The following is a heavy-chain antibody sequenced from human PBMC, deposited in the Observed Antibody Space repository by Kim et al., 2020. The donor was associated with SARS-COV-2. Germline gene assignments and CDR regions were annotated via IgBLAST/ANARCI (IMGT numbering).Heavy chain of an antibody. J-gene: IGHJ4*02. CDR2: ISSRSGYI. CDR3: ARGYKSTVGY. V-gene: IGHV3-21*01. Sequence: GGSLRLSCAASGFTFGTYSMNWVRQAPGKGLEWVSSISSRSGYIYYADSVKGRFTISGDSAKNSLYLQMNSLRAEDTAVYYCARGYKSTVGYWGQGTLVT. CDR1: GFTFGTYS. D-gene: IGHD1-20*01.